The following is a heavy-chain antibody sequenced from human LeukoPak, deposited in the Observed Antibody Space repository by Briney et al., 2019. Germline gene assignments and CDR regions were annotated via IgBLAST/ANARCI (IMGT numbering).Heavy chain of an antibody. CDR1: GFTFSSYA. CDR2: ISGSGGST. Sequence: GGSLRLSCAASGFTFSSYAMSWVRQAPGKGLEWVSAISGSGGSTYYADSVKGRFTISRDNSKNTLYLQMNSLRAEDTAVYYCANGGQLPQYYFDYWGQGTLVTVSS. D-gene: IGHD2-2*01. J-gene: IGHJ4*02. CDR3: ANGGQLPQYYFDY. V-gene: IGHV3-23*01.